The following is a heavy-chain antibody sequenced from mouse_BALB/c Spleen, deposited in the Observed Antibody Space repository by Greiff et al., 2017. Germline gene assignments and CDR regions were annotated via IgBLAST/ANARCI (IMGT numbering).Heavy chain of an antibody. V-gene: IGHV5-6-5*01. CDR1: GFTFSSYA. CDR3: ARGNYRYDDGFAY. CDR2: ISSGGST. D-gene: IGHD2-14*01. J-gene: IGHJ3*01. Sequence: EVKVEESGGGLVKPGGSLKLSCAASGFTFSSYAMSWVRQTPEKRLEWVASISSGGSTYYPDSVKGRFTISRDNARNILYLQMSSLRSEDTAMYYCARGNYRYDDGFAYWGQGTLVTVSA.